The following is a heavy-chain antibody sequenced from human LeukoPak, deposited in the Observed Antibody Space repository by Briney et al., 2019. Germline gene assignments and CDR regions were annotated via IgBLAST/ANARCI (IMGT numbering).Heavy chain of an antibody. J-gene: IGHJ1*01. CDR1: GYTFTSYG. D-gene: IGHD3-10*01. Sequence: ASVKVSCKASGYTFTSYGISWMRQAPGQGLEWMGWINPNSGGTNYAQKFQGWVTMTRDTSISTAYMELSRLRSDDTAVYYCARDITMVRGVIIPQPYFQHWGQGTLVTVSS. CDR2: INPNSGGT. V-gene: IGHV1-2*04. CDR3: ARDITMVRGVIIPQPYFQH.